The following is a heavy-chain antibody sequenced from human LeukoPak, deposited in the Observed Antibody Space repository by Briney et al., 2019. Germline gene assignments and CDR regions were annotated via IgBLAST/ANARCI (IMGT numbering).Heavy chain of an antibody. CDR1: EFTFSSYA. D-gene: IGHD2/OR15-2a*01. CDR3: AKYVSAKGPPYALDV. CDR2: ISASGGST. Sequence: PGGSLRLSCAASEFTFSSYAMQWVRQAPGKGLEWVSGISASGGSTWYADSEKGRFTISRDNSKNTLYLQMNSLRAEDTAVYYCAKYVSAKGPPYALDVWGQGTTVTVSS. J-gene: IGHJ6*02. V-gene: IGHV3-23*01.